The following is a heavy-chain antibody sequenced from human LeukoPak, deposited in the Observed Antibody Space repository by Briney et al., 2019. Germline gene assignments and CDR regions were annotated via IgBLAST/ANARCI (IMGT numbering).Heavy chain of an antibody. V-gene: IGHV4-59*01. CDR1: GGSISSYY. Sequence: XETLSLTCTVSGGSISSYYWSWVRQPPGKGLEGIGYIQNSVTSYTNNPSLQSRVTISVDSSKNKFSLQVTSVTAADTAVYYCVRSPQLDPWGPGILVTVSS. J-gene: IGHJ5*02. CDR2: IQNSVTSY. CDR3: VRSPQLDP.